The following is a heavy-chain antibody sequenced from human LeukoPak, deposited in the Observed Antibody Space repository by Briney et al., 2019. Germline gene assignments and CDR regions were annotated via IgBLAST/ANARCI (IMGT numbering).Heavy chain of an antibody. CDR2: IYSGGST. Sequence: GGSLRLSCAASGFTVSSNYMSWVRQAPGKGLEWVSVIYSGGSTYYADSVKGRFTISRDNSKNTLYLQTNSLRAEDTAVYYCARGMYYYGSEPPYDYWGQGTLVTVSS. CDR3: ARGMYYYGSEPPYDY. V-gene: IGHV3-53*01. J-gene: IGHJ4*02. CDR1: GFTVSSNY. D-gene: IGHD3-10*01.